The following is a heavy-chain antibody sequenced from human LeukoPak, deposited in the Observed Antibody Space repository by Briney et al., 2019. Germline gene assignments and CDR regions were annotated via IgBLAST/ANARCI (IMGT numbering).Heavy chain of an antibody. Sequence: GGSLRPSCAASGFTLSSYEMNWVRQAPGKGLEWVSYIYSSSTIYYADSVKGRFTISRDNAKNSLFLQMNSLRAEDTAVYYCARITVPGTGSFDYWGQGTLVTVSS. CDR1: GFTLSSYE. J-gene: IGHJ4*02. CDR2: IYSSSTI. V-gene: IGHV3-48*03. D-gene: IGHD6-19*01. CDR3: ARITVPGTGSFDY.